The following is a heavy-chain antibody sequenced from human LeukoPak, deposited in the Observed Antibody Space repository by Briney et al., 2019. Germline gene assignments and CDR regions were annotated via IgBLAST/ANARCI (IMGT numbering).Heavy chain of an antibody. CDR2: ISGSGGST. J-gene: IGHJ5*01. V-gene: IGHV3-23*01. Sequence: GGSLRLSCAASGFTFSSYAMSWVRQAPGKGLECVSAISGSGGSTYYADSAKGRFTISRDNSNSLISLQMNNLTTEDTAAYYCARGKFDSWGQGTLVTVSP. CDR1: GFTFSSYA. CDR3: ARGKFDS.